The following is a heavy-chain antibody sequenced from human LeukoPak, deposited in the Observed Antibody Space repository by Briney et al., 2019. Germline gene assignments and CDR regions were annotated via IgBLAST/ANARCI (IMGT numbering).Heavy chain of an antibody. J-gene: IGHJ4*02. V-gene: IGHV6-1*01. CDR1: GDSVSSNSAA. CDR3: ARGILAVADFDY. Sequence: SQTLSLTCAISGDSVSSNSAAWNWIRQSPSRGLEWLGRTYYRSEWYNDSAVSVKSRITINPDTSKNQFSLQLDSVTPEDTAVYYCARGILAVADFDYWGQGTLVTVSS. CDR2: TYYRSEWYN. D-gene: IGHD6-19*01.